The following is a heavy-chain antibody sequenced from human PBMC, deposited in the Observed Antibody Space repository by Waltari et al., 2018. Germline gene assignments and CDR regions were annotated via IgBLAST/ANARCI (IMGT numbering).Heavy chain of an antibody. CDR2: IRLNSGWI. CDR1: GFTFDDYA. D-gene: IGHD6-13*01. J-gene: IGHJ4*02. CDR3: TKDVTAAGSAQFDY. Sequence: EVQVVESGGGLVQPGRSLRVSCAASGFTFDDYAMHWVRQGPGKGLEWVAGIRLNSGWIGYADSVTGRVTRSRDNAKNSLHLQMNSLRAEDMALYYCTKDVTAAGSAQFDYWGQGTLVSVSS. V-gene: IGHV3-9*03.